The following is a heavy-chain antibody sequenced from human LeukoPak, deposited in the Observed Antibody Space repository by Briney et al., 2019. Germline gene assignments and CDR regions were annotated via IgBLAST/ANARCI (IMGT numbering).Heavy chain of an antibody. CDR2: IWYDGSQK. D-gene: IGHD6-19*01. Sequence: GRSLRLSCGASGFTFSSYGVHWVRQAPGKGLEWVAVIWYDGSQKYYADSVKGRFTISRDNSKNVLYLQMNSLRVEDTAMYYCTRLYRSGWYVPWGQGTLVTVSS. CDR1: GFTFSSYG. CDR3: TRLYRSGWYVP. V-gene: IGHV3-33*01. J-gene: IGHJ5*02.